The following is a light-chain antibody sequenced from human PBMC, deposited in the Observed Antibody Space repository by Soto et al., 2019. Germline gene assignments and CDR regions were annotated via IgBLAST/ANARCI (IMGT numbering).Light chain of an antibody. CDR1: QSVSSN. CDR2: GAS. J-gene: IGKJ1*01. Sequence: EIVMTQSPATLSVSPGERATLSCRASQSVSSNLAWHQQKPGQAPRLLIYGASTRATGIPARFSGSGSGTEFTLTISSLQSEDFAFYYCQQYNNWPPRTFGQGTKVEIK. V-gene: IGKV3-15*01. CDR3: QQYNNWPPRT.